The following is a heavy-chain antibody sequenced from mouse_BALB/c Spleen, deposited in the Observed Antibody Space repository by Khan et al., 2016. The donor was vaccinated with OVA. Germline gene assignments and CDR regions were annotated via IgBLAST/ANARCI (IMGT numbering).Heavy chain of an antibody. CDR3: ARVYYRYDEGYWFFDV. V-gene: IGHV5-6-3*01. Sequence: EVELVESGGGLVQPGGSLKLSCAASGFTFSGYGMSWVRQTPDKRLELVATINSYGGTSYYPDSVKGRFTISRDNAKHTLHLQMSSLKSEDTAMYYCARVYYRYDEGYWFFDVWGAGTTVTVSS. CDR1: GFTFSGYG. J-gene: IGHJ1*01. CDR2: INSYGGTS. D-gene: IGHD2-14*01.